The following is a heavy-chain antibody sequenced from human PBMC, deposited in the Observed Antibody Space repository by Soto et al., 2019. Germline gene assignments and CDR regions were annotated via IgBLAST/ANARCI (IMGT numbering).Heavy chain of an antibody. CDR2: INSDGSSR. V-gene: IGHV3-74*03. D-gene: IGHD2-15*01. CDR3: ARGDMPTAQYYYFMDV. CDR1: GFPLSDYW. Sequence: EVQLVESGGGLVQPGGSLRLSCTASGFPLSDYWRHWVRQAPGKGLVWVSRINSDGSSRTYADPVKGRFTISRDNAQNTVYLQMNSLGDDDTGAYYCARGDMPTAQYYYFMDVWGKGTTVTVAS. J-gene: IGHJ6*03.